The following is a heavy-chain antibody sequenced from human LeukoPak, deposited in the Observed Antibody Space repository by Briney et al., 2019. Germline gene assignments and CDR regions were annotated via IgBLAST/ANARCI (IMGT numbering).Heavy chain of an antibody. CDR1: GGSISSSSYY. CDR3: AKAYNIRVETYPDY. CDR2: IYYSGST. J-gene: IGHJ4*02. Sequence: SETLSLTCTVSGGSISSSSYYWGWIRQPPGKGLEWIGSIYYSGSTYYNPSLKSRVTISVDTSKNQFSLKLSSVTAADTAVYYCAKAYNIRVETYPDYWGQGTLVTVSS. D-gene: IGHD3-10*01. V-gene: IGHV4-39*07.